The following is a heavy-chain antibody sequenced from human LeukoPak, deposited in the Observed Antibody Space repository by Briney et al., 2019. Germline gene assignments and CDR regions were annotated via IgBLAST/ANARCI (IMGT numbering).Heavy chain of an antibody. CDR1: GFTFSASA. V-gene: IGHV3-73*01. J-gene: IGHJ4*02. CDR2: IRSKANSYAT. D-gene: IGHD1-1*01. CDR3: SRLNARDDC. Sequence: GGSLRLSCAASGFTFSASAMHWVRQASGKGLEWVGRIRSKANSYATTYAASVKGRFTISRDDSKNTAYLHMDSLKTEDTAVYYCSRLNARDDCWGQGTLVTVSS.